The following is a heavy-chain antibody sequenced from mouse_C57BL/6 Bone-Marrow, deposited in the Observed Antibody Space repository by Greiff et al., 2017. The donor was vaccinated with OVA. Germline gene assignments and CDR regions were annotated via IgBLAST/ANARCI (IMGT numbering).Heavy chain of an antibody. V-gene: IGHV5-4*01. CDR3: ARDPYYYGSSQSFFDY. J-gene: IGHJ2*01. CDR1: GFTFSSYA. Sequence: EVHLVESGGGLVKPGGSLKLSCAASGFTFSSYAMSWVRQTPEKRLEWVATISDGGSYTYYPDNVKGRFTISRDNAKNNLYLQMSHLKSEDTAMYYCARDPYYYGSSQSFFDYWGQGTTLTVSS. CDR2: ISDGGSYT. D-gene: IGHD1-1*01.